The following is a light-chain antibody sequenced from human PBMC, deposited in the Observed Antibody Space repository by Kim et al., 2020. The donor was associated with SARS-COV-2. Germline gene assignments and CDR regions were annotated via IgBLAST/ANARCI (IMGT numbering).Light chain of an antibody. CDR3: QQYDNLPLT. Sequence: ASVGDRVTITFQASQDISTHFYWYQHKPGKAPKLLIYAASHLQTGVPSSFSGNGSGTDFSFTISSLQPEDIATYYCQQYDNLPLTFGGGTRVDIK. CDR2: AAS. CDR1: QDISTH. J-gene: IGKJ4*01. V-gene: IGKV1-33*01.